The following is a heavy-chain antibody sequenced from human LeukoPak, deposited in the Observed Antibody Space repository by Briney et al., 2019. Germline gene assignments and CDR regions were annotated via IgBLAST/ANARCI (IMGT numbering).Heavy chain of an antibody. CDR1: GFTFDDYA. D-gene: IGHD3-22*01. CDR3: AKALYYYDSSGQFDY. V-gene: IGHV3-43D*03. CDR2: ISWDGGST. Sequence: QPGGSLRLSCAASGFTFDDYAMHWVRQAPGKGLEWVSLISWDGGSTYYADSVKGRFTISRDSSKSSLYLQMNSLRAEDTALYYCAKALYYYDSSGQFDYWGQGTLVTVSS. J-gene: IGHJ4*02.